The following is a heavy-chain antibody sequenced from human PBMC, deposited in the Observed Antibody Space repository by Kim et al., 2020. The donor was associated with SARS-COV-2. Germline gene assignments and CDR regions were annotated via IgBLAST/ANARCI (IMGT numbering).Heavy chain of an antibody. CDR1: GGSISSYY. J-gene: IGHJ5*02. CDR3: ARGHILWGEEWFDP. V-gene: IGHV4-59*01. CDR2: IYYSGST. D-gene: IGHD2-21*01. Sequence: SETLSLTCTVSGGSISSYYWSWIRQPPGKGLEWIGYIYYSGSTNYNPSLKSRVTISVDTSKNQFSLKLSSVTAADTAVYYCARGHILWGEEWFDPWGQGTLVTVSS.